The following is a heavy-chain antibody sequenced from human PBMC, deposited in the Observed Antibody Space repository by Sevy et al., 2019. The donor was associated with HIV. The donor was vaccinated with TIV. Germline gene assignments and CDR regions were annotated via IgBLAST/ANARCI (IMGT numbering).Heavy chain of an antibody. CDR1: GFTFSGSA. CDR3: AVGAPSVFDY. J-gene: IGHJ4*02. Sequence: GGSLRLSCAASGFTFSGSAMQWVRQASGKGLEWVGRIRSKGNSYATAYAASVKGRFTISRDDSKNTVYLQMNSLRAEDTAVYYCAVGAPSVFDYWGQGTLVTVSS. V-gene: IGHV3-73*01. CDR2: IRSKGNSYAT. D-gene: IGHD1-26*01.